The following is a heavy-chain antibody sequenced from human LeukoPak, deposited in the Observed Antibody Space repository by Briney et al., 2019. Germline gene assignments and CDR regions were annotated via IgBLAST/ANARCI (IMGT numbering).Heavy chain of an antibody. D-gene: IGHD6-6*01. Sequence: GGSLRLSCAASGFTFSDYYMSWIRQAPGQGLEWLSYISSSSTYTKYADSVKGRFTISRDNAKNSLYLQMNSLRAEDTAVYYCARGHIAARPFDYWGQGTLVTVSS. CDR3: ARGHIAARPFDY. J-gene: IGHJ4*02. V-gene: IGHV3-11*06. CDR1: GFTFSDYY. CDR2: ISSSSTYT.